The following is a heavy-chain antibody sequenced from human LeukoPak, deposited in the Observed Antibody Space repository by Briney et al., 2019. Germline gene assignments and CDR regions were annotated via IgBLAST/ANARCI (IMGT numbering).Heavy chain of an antibody. J-gene: IGHJ3*02. V-gene: IGHV4-39*01. D-gene: IGHD2-2*01. CDR3: ARQDIVVVPAAIAAFDI. Sequence: SETLFLTCAVSGGSISSSSYYWGWIRQPPGKGLEWIGSIYYSGSTYYNPSLKSRVTISVDTSKNQFSLKLSSVTAADTAVYYCARQDIVVVPAAIAAFDIWGQGTMVTVSS. CDR2: IYYSGST. CDR1: GGSISSSSYY.